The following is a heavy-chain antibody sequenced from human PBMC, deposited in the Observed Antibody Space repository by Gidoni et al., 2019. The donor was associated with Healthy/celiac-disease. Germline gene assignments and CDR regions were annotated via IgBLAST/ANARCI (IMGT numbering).Heavy chain of an antibody. J-gene: IGHJ4*02. CDR2: ISSSSSTI. CDR1: SYS. V-gene: IGHV3-48*01. D-gene: IGHD4-17*01. Sequence: SYSMNWVRQAPGKGLEWVSYISSSSSTIYYADSVKGRFTISRDNAKNSLYLQMNSLRAEDTAVYYCARESLTTVTTFDYWGQGTLVTVSS. CDR3: ARESLTTVTTFDY.